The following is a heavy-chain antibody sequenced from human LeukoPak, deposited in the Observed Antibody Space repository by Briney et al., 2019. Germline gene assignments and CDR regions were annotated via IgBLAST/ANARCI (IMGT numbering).Heavy chain of an antibody. CDR1: GGSISSYY. V-gene: IGHV4-59*12. CDR2: IYYSGST. CDR3: ARGRVLGSGSFY. Sequence: PSETLSLTCTVSGGSISSYYWSWIRQPPGKGLEWIGYIYYSGSTNYNPSLKSRVTISVDTSKNQFSLKLSSVTAADTAVYYCARGRVLGSGSFYWGQGTQVTVSS. D-gene: IGHD3-10*01. J-gene: IGHJ4*02.